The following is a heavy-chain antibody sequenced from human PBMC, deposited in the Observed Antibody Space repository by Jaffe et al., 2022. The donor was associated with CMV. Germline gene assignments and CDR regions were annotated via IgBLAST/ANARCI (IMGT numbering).Heavy chain of an antibody. Sequence: QVQLVQSGAEVKKPGASVKVSCKASGYTFTSYYMHWVRQAPGQGLEWMGIINPSGGSTSYAQKFQGRVTMTRDTSTSTVYMELSSLRSEDTAVYYCARGSSWVGPPRYYYYGMDVWGQGTTVTVSS. V-gene: IGHV1-46*01. CDR2: INPSGGST. J-gene: IGHJ6*02. CDR1: GYTFTSYY. D-gene: IGHD6-13*01. CDR3: ARGSSWVGPPRYYYYGMDV.